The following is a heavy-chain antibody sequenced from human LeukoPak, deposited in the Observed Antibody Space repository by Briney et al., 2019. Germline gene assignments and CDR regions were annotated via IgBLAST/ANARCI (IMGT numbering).Heavy chain of an antibody. V-gene: IGHV4-59*12. Sequence: NPSETLSLTCTVSGDSISNYYWTWIRQPPGKGLEWIGYIDHSGTTYYNPSLKRRVTISLDRSTNQFSLKVASVTAADTAVYYCARGTAVRGQGTLVTVSS. D-gene: IGHD6-13*01. CDR2: IDHSGTT. CDR3: ARGTAV. J-gene: IGHJ4*02. CDR1: GDSISNYY.